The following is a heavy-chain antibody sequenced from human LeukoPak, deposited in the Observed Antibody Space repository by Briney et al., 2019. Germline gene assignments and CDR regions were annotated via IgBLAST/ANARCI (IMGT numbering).Heavy chain of an antibody. CDR1: GFTFSGYA. CDR2: ISGSGGST. CDR3: AKDSRPARYYYDSSGYSHY. Sequence: GGSLRLSCAASGFTFSGYAMSWVRQAPGKGLEWVSAISGSGGSTYYADSAKGRFTISRDNSKNTLYLQMNSLRAEDTAVYYCAKDSRPARYYYDSSGYSHYWGQGTLVTVSS. D-gene: IGHD3-22*01. V-gene: IGHV3-23*01. J-gene: IGHJ4*02.